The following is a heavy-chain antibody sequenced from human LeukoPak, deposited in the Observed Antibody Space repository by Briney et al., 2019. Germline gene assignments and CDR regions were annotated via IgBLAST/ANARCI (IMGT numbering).Heavy chain of an antibody. CDR1: GFTFSSYA. CDR2: ISGSGGST. V-gene: IGHV3-23*01. CDR3: AKYVFRNYYDSSGYFDY. D-gene: IGHD3-22*01. Sequence: PGGSLRLSCAASGFTFSSYAMSWVRQAPGKGLEWVSAISGSGGSTYYADSVKGRFTISRDNSKNTLYLQMNSLRAEDTAVYYCAKYVFRNYYDSSGYFDYWGQGTLVTVSS. J-gene: IGHJ4*02.